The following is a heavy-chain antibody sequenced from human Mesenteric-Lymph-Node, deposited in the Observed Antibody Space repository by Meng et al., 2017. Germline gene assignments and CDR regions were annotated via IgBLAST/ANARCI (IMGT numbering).Heavy chain of an antibody. V-gene: IGHV3-21*01. J-gene: IGHJ4*02. CDR1: GFTFSSYS. Sequence: GESLKISCAASGFTFSSYSMNWVHQAPGKGLEWVSSISSSSSYIYYADSVKGRFTISRDNAKNSLFLQMNSLRAEDTAVYYWARDGPVTITPDYWGQGTLVTVSS. CDR3: ARDGPVTITPDY. D-gene: IGHD3-3*01. CDR2: ISSSSSYI.